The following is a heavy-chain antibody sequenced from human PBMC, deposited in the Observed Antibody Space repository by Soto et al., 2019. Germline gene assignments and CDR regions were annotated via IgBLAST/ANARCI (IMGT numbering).Heavy chain of an antibody. CDR3: ARMNLSGYFCSGSYRGPRVLDD. V-gene: IGHV3-73*01. Sequence: GGSLRLSCAASGFTFSESAMHWVRQASGKGLEWVGRIRNKDNNYATAYTASVKGRFTISRDDSKNTVYLQMNSLKIDDTAVYYCARMNLSGYFCSGSYRGPRVLDDWGQGTLVPVSS. CDR1: GFTFSESA. J-gene: IGHJ4*02. D-gene: IGHD3-10*01. CDR2: IRNKDNNYAT.